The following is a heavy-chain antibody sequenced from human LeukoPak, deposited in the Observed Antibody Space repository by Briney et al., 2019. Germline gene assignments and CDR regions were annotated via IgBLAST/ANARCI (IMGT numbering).Heavy chain of an antibody. CDR3: VKDGSGSYYTYYFDY. Sequence: TGGSLRLSCSASGFTFSRYAMHWVRQAPGKGLEYVSAISSNGGSTYYADSVKGRFTISRDNSKNTLYLQMSSLRTEDKAVYYCVKDGSGSYYTYYFDYWGQGTLVTVSS. CDR2: ISSNGGST. D-gene: IGHD3-10*01. V-gene: IGHV3-64D*06. CDR1: GFTFSRYA. J-gene: IGHJ4*02.